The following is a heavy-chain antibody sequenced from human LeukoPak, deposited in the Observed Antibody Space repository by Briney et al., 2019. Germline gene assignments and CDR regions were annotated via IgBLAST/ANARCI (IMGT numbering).Heavy chain of an antibody. J-gene: IGHJ4*02. CDR3: ARLFLY. V-gene: IGHV4-61*01. D-gene: IGHD2-21*01. CDR1: GASVSSGSYY. CDR2: IYYSGST. Sequence: PSETLSLTCTVSGASVSSGSYYWSWIRQPPGKGLEWIGYIYYSGSTNYNPSLKSRVTISVDTSKNQFSLKLSSVTAADTAVYYCARLFLYWGQGTLVTVSS.